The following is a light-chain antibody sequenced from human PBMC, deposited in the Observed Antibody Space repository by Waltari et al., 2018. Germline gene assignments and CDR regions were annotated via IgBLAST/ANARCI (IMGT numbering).Light chain of an antibody. V-gene: IGLV1-44*01. CDR3: ASWDDSLNGHWV. CDR2: RND. Sequence: QSVLTQPPSASGTPGQRVTISCSGTRSNRGNQVVNWYQQVPGTAPKLLIYRNDLRPSGVPDRFSASKSGTSASLAISGLQSEDEAEYYCASWDDSLNGHWVFGGGTKVTVL. CDR1: RSNRGNQV. J-gene: IGLJ3*02.